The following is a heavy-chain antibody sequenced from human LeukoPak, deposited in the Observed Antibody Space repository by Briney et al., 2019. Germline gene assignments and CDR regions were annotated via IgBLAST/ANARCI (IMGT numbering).Heavy chain of an antibody. J-gene: IGHJ4*02. CDR2: ISSSSSYI. V-gene: IGHV3-21*01. CDR1: GFTFSSYS. Sequence: GGSLRLSCAASGFTFSSYSMNWVRQAPGKGLEWVSSISSSSSYIYYAGSVKGRFTISRDNAKNSLYLQMNSLRAEDTAVYYCAIIQGVIGPNGYWGQGTLVTVSS. D-gene: IGHD3-10*01. CDR3: AIIQGVIGPNGY.